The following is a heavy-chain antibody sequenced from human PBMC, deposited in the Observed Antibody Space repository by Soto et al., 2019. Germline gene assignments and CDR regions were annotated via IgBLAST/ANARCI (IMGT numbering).Heavy chain of an antibody. CDR1: GFTFSSSA. V-gene: IGHV3-64*01. Sequence: EVQLVESGGDLVQPGGSLRLSFAASGFTFSSSAMHWVRQAPGKGLEYVSSLSSDGGNTYYANSVKGRLTISRDNSRTLLSLQTGSLSAEDMAVYYCARRRDVWYAFEISGQGTMVTGSS. D-gene: IGHD2-21*01. CDR2: LSSDGGNT. CDR3: ARRRDVWYAFEI. J-gene: IGHJ3*02.